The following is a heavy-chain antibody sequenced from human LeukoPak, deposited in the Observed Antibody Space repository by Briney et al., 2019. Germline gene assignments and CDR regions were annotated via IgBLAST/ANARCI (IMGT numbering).Heavy chain of an antibody. V-gene: IGHV3-23*01. CDR3: AKYGATAGTNYFDY. CDR2: ISGSGSST. Sequence: GGSLRLSCAASGFIFSSYAMSWVRQPPGKGLEWVSSISGSGSSTYYADSVKGRFTISRDNSKNTLYLQMNSLRAEDTAVYYCAKYGATAGTNYFDYWGQGTLVTVSS. J-gene: IGHJ4*02. CDR1: GFIFSSYA. D-gene: IGHD6-13*01.